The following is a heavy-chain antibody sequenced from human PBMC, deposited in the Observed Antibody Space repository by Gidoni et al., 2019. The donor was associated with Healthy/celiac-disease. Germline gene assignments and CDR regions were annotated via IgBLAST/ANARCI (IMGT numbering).Heavy chain of an antibody. V-gene: IGHV4-34*01. J-gene: IGHJ6*03. D-gene: IGHD3-22*01. Sequence: QVQLQQWGAGLLKPSETLSLTCAVYGGSFSGYYWSWIRQPPGKGLEWIGEINHSGSTNYNPSLKSRVTISVDTSKNQFSLKLSSVTAADTAVYYCARACPDYYGTWVYYYYYMDVWGKGTTVTVSS. CDR3: ARACPDYYGTWVYYYYYMDV. CDR1: GGSFSGYY. CDR2: INHSGST.